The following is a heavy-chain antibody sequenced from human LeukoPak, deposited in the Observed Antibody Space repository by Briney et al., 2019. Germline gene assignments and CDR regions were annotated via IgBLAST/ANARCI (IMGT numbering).Heavy chain of an antibody. CDR3: ARARSGRLSSVFHY. Sequence: ASVKGSCKASGYTFTGYYMHWVRQAPGQRREWMGWSNPNSGATNYAQKLQSRVTMTRDTSISPAYKELSRVRSDDTAVYYCARARSGRLSSVFHYWRQGPLVTVSS. J-gene: IGHJ4*02. V-gene: IGHV1-2*02. CDR1: GYTFTGYY. D-gene: IGHD1-26*01. CDR2: SNPNSGAT.